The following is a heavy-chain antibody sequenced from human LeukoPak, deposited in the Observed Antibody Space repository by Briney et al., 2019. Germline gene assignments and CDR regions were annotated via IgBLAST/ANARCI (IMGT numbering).Heavy chain of an antibody. CDR2: IKSKTDGGTT. Sequence: GGSLRLSCAASGFTFSSYAMSWVRQAPGKGLEWVGRIKSKTDGGTTDYAAPVKGRFTISRDDSKNTLYLQMNSLKTEDTAVYYCTTVGYYGSGSSGNWGQGTLVTVSS. CDR1: GFTFSSYA. D-gene: IGHD3-10*01. V-gene: IGHV3-15*01. J-gene: IGHJ4*02. CDR3: TTVGYYGSGSSGN.